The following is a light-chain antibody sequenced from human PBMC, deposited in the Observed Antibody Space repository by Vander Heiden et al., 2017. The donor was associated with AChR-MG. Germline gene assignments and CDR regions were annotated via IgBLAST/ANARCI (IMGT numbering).Light chain of an antibody. V-gene: IGKV3-20*01. CDR1: HSVSSSY. Sequence: EIVLTQSPGTLSLSPGESATLSCRASHSVSSSYLAWYHQKPGQTPRLLIYGVSTRATGIPDRFSGSGSGTDFTLTISRLEPEDSAVYYCHQYDTSPWTFGQGTKVEIK. J-gene: IGKJ1*01. CDR2: GVS. CDR3: HQYDTSPWT.